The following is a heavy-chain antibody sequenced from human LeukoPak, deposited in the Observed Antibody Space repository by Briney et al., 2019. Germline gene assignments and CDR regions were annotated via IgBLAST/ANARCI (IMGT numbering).Heavy chain of an antibody. CDR3: ARAGYRYTVLFDY. J-gene: IGHJ4*02. V-gene: IGHV4-61*02. Sequence: SETLCLTCTVSGVTISSGSYYWSWIRQPAGKVLEWIGRIYYCASTNYNTSLKSRVTIAVDTSKNQFSVKLSSVSAADTAVYYCARAGYRYTVLFDYWGQGTLVTVSS. CDR1: GVTISSGSYY. CDR2: IYYCAST. D-gene: IGHD3-16*02.